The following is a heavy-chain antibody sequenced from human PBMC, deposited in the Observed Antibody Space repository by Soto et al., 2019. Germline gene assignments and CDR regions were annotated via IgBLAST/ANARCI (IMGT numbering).Heavy chain of an antibody. CDR2: IYYSGST. Sequence: SETLSLTCTVSGGSISTYYWNWIRQPPGKGLEWIGYIYYSGSTNYNPSLKSRVSMSVHTSKNQFSLKLSSVTAAGTAVYYCARAFTGPYFYYMDVWGQGTTVTVS. J-gene: IGHJ6*02. D-gene: IGHD3-10*01. V-gene: IGHV4-59*01. CDR1: GGSISTYY. CDR3: ARAFTGPYFYYMDV.